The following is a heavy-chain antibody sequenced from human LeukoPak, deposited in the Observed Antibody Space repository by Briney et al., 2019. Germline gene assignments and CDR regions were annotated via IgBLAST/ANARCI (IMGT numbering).Heavy chain of an antibody. J-gene: IGHJ4*02. V-gene: IGHV1-69*05. Sequence: SVKVSCKASGGTFSSYAISWVRQAPGQGLEWMGGIIPIFGTANYAQKFQGRVTITTDESTSTAYMELSSLRSEDTAVYYCAISIVVVPAAELGYFFGYWGQGTLVTVSS. CDR1: GGTFSSYA. D-gene: IGHD2-2*01. CDR2: IIPIFGTA. CDR3: AISIVVVPAAELGYFFGY.